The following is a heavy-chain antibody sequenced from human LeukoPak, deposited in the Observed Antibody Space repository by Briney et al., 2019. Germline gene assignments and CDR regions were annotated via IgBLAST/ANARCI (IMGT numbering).Heavy chain of an antibody. CDR3: ARDRRRYFDWLLRSTDYYYGMDV. Sequence: VASVKVSCKASGYTFTSYGISWVRQAPGQGLEWMGWISAYNGNTNYAQKLQGRVTMTTDTSTSTAYMELRSLRSDDTAVYYCARDRRRYFDWLLRSTDYYYGMDVWGQGTTVTVSS. V-gene: IGHV1-18*01. D-gene: IGHD3-9*01. CDR2: ISAYNGNT. CDR1: GYTFTSYG. J-gene: IGHJ6*02.